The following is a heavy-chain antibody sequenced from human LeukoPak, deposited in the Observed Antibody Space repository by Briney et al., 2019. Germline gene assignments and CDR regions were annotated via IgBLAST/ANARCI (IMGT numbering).Heavy chain of an antibody. D-gene: IGHD6-13*01. Sequence: PSETLSLTCTVSGGSISSSSYYWGWIRQPPGKGLEGIGSIYYSGSTYYNPSLKSRVTISVDASKNQFSLKLSSVTAADTAVYYCARDAHMEQQLVHLNWGQGTLVTVSS. CDR1: GGSISSSSYY. V-gene: IGHV4-39*02. CDR3: ARDAHMEQQLVHLN. J-gene: IGHJ4*02. CDR2: IYYSGST.